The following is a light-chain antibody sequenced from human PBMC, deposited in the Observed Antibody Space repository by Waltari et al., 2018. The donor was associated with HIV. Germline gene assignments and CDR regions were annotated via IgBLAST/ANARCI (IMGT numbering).Light chain of an antibody. CDR1: QSLTGTS. V-gene: IGKV3-20*01. Sequence: IVLTQSPGTLSLSPGQRATLSCRASQSLTGTSLAWYQQIPGQPPRLLIYGASNRATRIPDRFTAFGYGTDFTLTISELEPADSAIYFCQQHDTSLYSFGQGTRLEIK. J-gene: IGKJ2*03. CDR3: QQHDTSLYS. CDR2: GAS.